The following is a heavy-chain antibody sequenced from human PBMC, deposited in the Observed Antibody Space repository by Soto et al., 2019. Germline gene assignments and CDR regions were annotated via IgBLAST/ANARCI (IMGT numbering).Heavy chain of an antibody. V-gene: IGHV6-1*01. J-gene: IGHJ6*03. Sequence: PSQTLSLTCDISGDSVSSNSAAWNWIRQTPSRGLEWLGRTYYKSKWYYDYAVSVKSRIIVNPDTSKNQFSLHLNSVTPEDTAVYYCARGSWDDVSRHYXMDVSGKAPTVTVSS. CDR1: GDSVSSNSAA. CDR3: ARGSWDDVSRHYXMDV. CDR2: TYYKSKWYY. D-gene: IGHD1-1*01.